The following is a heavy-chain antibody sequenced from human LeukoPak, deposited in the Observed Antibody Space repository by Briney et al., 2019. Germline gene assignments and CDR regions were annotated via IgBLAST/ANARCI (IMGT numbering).Heavy chain of an antibody. J-gene: IGHJ4*02. D-gene: IGHD3-3*01. V-gene: IGHV1-69*05. Sequence: GASVKVSCKASGGTFSSYAISWVRQAPGQGLEWMGGIIPIFGTANYAQKFQGRVTITTDESTSTAYMELSSLRSEDTAVYYCASGPRLIFLEWSHFDYWGQGTLVTVSS. CDR2: IIPIFGTA. CDR1: GGTFSSYA. CDR3: ASGPRLIFLEWSHFDY.